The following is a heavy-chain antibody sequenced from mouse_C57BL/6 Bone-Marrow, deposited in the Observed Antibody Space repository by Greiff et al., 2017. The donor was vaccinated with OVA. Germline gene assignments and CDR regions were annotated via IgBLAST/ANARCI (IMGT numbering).Heavy chain of an antibody. CDR3: ARPYYRWGMDY. Sequence: EVQLQQSGPELVKPGASVKISCKASGYTFTDYYMNWVKQSHGKSLEWIGDINPNNGGTSYNQKFKGKATLTVDKSSSTAYMELRSLTSEDSAVYYCARPYYRWGMDYWGQGTSVTVSS. J-gene: IGHJ4*01. V-gene: IGHV1-26*01. CDR1: GYTFTDYY. D-gene: IGHD2-12*01. CDR2: INPNNGGT.